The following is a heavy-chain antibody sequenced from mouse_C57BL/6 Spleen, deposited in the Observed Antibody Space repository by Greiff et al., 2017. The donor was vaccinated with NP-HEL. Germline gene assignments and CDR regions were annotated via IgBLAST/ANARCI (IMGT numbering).Heavy chain of an antibody. V-gene: IGHV5-9-1*02. D-gene: IGHD1-1*02. CDR1: GFTFSSYA. CDR2: ISSGGDSI. Sequence: EVKLLESGEGLVKPGGSLKLSCAASGFTFSSYAMSWVRQTPEKRLEWVAYISSGGDSIYYADTVKGRFTISRDNARNTLYLQMISLKSEDTAMYYCTRGGRRNYFDYWGQGTTLTVSS. J-gene: IGHJ2*01. CDR3: TRGGRRNYFDY.